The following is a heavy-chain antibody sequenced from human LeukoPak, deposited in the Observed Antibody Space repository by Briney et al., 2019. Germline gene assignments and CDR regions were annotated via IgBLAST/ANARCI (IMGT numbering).Heavy chain of an antibody. CDR2: IPYDGSNK. J-gene: IGHJ4*02. Sequence: PGGSLRLSCAASGFTFSSFEMNWVRQAPGKGLEWVALIPYDGSNKYYADSVKGRFAVSRDNSKNTLYLQMNSLRAGDTAVYYCARNYDILTYTFDYWGQGTLVTVSS. V-gene: IGHV3-30*09. CDR1: GFTFSSFE. CDR3: ARNYDILTYTFDY. D-gene: IGHD3-9*01.